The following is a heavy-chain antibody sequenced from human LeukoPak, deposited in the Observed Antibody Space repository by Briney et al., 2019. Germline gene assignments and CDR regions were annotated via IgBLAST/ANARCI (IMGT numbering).Heavy chain of an antibody. CDR3: ARRGYRRDGSRVNYYYYYMDV. J-gene: IGHJ6*03. Sequence: SETLSLTCTVSGGSISSYYWSWIRQPPGKGLEWIGYIYYSGSTNYNPSLKSRVTISVDTSKNQFSLKLSSVTAADTAVYYCARRGYRRDGSRVNYYYYYMDVWGKGTTVTVSS. D-gene: IGHD5-24*01. V-gene: IGHV4-59*01. CDR1: GGSISSYY. CDR2: IYYSGST.